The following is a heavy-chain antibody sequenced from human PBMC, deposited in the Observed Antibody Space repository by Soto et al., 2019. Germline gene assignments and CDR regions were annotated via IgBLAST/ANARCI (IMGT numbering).Heavy chain of an antibody. CDR3: GRVPLRYSSSHYFEY. V-gene: IGHV4-61*01. CDR2: IYNSLTS. CDR1: GGSVSSGSFY. J-gene: IGHJ4*02. Sequence: SETLSLTCTVSGGSVSSGSFYWSWIRQPPGKGLEWIGFIYNSLTSNYNPSLKSRVTISVDTSKNQFSLKLSSVTAADTAVYFCGRVPLRYSSSHYFEYWGQGALVTVSS. D-gene: IGHD6-6*01.